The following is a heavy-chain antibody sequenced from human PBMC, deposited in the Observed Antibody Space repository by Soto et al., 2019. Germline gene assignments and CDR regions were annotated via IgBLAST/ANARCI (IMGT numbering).Heavy chain of an antibody. Sequence: SETLSLTCTVSGGSISSYYWSWIRQPAGKGLEWIGRIYTSGSTNYNPSLKSRVTMSVDTSKNQSSLKLSSVTAADTAVYYCARGRYSSGLYGMEVWGQGTTVTVSS. CDR1: GGSISSYY. D-gene: IGHD6-19*01. V-gene: IGHV4-4*07. CDR2: IYTSGST. CDR3: ARGRYSSGLYGMEV. J-gene: IGHJ6*02.